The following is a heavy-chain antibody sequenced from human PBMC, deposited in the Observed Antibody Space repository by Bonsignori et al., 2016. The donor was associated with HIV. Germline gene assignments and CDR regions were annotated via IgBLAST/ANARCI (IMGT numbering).Heavy chain of an antibody. CDR2: INHSGST. D-gene: IGHD3-22*01. CDR3: AREGRYYDSSGYSSFDY. J-gene: IGHJ4*02. V-gene: IGHV4-34*01. Sequence: PGKGLEWIGEINHSGSTNYNPSLKSRVTISVDTSKNQFSLKLSSVTAADTAVYYCAREGRYYDSSGYSSFDYWGQGTLVTVSS.